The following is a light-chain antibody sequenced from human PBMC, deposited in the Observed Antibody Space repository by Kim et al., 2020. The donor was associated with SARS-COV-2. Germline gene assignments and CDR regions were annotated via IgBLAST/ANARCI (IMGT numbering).Light chain of an antibody. CDR3: QQYNNGLS. V-gene: IGKV3-15*01. CDR1: QHISDS. Sequence: EIILTQSPGTLSVSQGERATLSCGASQHISDSVAWYQQKPGQSPRLLIYGASTRATDVPPRFSGSVSGTEFTLTITSLQPDDFAVYYCQQYNNGLSFGPGTKVDIK. CDR2: GAS. J-gene: IGKJ3*01.